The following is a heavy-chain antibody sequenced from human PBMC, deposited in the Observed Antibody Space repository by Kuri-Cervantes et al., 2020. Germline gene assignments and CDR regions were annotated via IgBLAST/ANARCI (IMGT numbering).Heavy chain of an antibody. D-gene: IGHD5-18*01. J-gene: IGHJ4*02. Sequence: ASVKVSCKASGYTFTDYYMHWVRQAPGQGLEWMGWINPNSGGTNYAQKFQGRVTMTRNTSISTAYMELSSLRSEDTAVYYCARGTVRYGYRGFDYWGQGTLVTVSS. CDR3: ARGTVRYGYRGFDY. V-gene: IGHV1-2*02. CDR2: INPNSGGT. CDR1: GYTFTDYY.